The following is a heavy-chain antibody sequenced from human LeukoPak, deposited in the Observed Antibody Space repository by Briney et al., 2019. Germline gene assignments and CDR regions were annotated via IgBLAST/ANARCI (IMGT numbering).Heavy chain of an antibody. D-gene: IGHD3-22*01. CDR1: GYTFTSYD. V-gene: IGHV1-8*01. Sequence: ASVKVSCKASGYTFTSYDINWVRQATGQGLEWMGWMNPNSGNTGYAQKFQGRVTMTRNTSINTAYMELSSLRSEDTAVYYCARGRTAHTYYDSSGDCDYWGQGTLVTVSS. CDR3: ARGRTAHTYYDSSGDCDY. CDR2: MNPNSGNT. J-gene: IGHJ4*02.